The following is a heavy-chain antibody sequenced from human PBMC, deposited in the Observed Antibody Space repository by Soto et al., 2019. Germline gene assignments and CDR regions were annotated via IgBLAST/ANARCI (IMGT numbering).Heavy chain of an antibody. CDR3: ARHCGGHCYPPYYYYGLDV. J-gene: IGHJ6*02. CDR2: LIPIFGTA. Sequence: QVQLVQSGAEVKKPGSSVKVSCKASGGTFSSYAISWVRQAPGQGLEWMGGLIPIFGTANYAQKFQGRVTITADESTSTAYMELSSLRSEDTALYYWARHCGGHCYPPYYYYGLDVWGQGTTVTVSS. V-gene: IGHV1-69*01. CDR1: GGTFSSYA. D-gene: IGHD2-21*02.